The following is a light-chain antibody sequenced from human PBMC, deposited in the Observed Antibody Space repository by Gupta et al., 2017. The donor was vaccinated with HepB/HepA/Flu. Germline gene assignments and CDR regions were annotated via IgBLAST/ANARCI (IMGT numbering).Light chain of an antibody. Sequence: EIVMTQSPATLSVSPGERATLSCRASQSINRKLAWYLQKPGQAPRLLIYDASTRATGIPARFSGSWSAKEFTLTISDRQSEDFAIYYCQQYNYWPPVTFGQGTRLEIK. CDR2: DAS. CDR1: QSINRK. V-gene: IGKV3-15*01. J-gene: IGKJ5*01. CDR3: QQYNYWPPVT.